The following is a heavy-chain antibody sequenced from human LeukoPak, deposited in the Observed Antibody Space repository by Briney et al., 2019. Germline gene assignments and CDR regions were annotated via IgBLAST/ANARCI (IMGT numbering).Heavy chain of an antibody. Sequence: SETLSLTCTVSGDSISSSSYYWGWLRQPPGKELEWIGSIYYSGSTYYNPSLNSRVTASVDTSKNQFSLKLSSVTAADTAVYYCARDYLGGNPDAFDIWGQGTMVTVSS. J-gene: IGHJ3*02. D-gene: IGHD4-23*01. V-gene: IGHV4-39*07. CDR2: IYYSGST. CDR3: ARDYLGGNPDAFDI. CDR1: GDSISSSSYY.